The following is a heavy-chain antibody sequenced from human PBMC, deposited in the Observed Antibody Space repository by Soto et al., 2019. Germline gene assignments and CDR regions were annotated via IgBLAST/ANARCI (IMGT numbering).Heavy chain of an antibody. V-gene: IGHV4-31*03. J-gene: IGHJ4*02. CDR1: GGSISSGGYY. Sequence: QVQLQESGPGLVKPSQTLSLTCTVSGGSISSGGYYWSCIRQHPGKGLEWIGYIYYSGSTYYNPSLKSRVTMSVDTSKNQFSLKLSSVTAADTAVYYCARGVTLVRGVIHTPYFDYWGQGTLVTVSS. D-gene: IGHD3-10*01. CDR3: ARGVTLVRGVIHTPYFDY. CDR2: IYYSGST.